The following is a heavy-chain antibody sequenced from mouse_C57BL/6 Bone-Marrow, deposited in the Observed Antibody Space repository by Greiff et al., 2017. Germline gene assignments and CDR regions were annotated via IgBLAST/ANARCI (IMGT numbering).Heavy chain of an antibody. D-gene: IGHD1-1*01. J-gene: IGHJ3*01. CDR2: ISNGGGST. CDR3: ARPNYYYGSSPFAY. Sequence: EVKVVESGGGLVQPGGSLKLSCAASGFTFSDYYMYWVRQTPEKRLEWVAYISNGGGSTYYPDTVKGRFTISRDNAKNTLYLQMSRLKSEDTAMYYCARPNYYYGSSPFAYWGQGTLVTVSA. V-gene: IGHV5-12*01. CDR1: GFTFSDYY.